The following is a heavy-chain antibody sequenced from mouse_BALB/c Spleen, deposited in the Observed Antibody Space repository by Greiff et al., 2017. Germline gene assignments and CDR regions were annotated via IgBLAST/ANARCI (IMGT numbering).Heavy chain of an antibody. Sequence: EVMLVESGGGLVKPGGSLKLSCAASGFTFSDYYMYWVRQTPEKRLEWVATISDGGSYTYYPDSVKGRFTISRDNAKNNLYLQMSSLKSEDTAMYYCAREDGNYYYFDYWGQGTTLTVSS. CDR2: ISDGGSYT. J-gene: IGHJ2*01. CDR1: GFTFSDYY. D-gene: IGHD2-1*01. CDR3: AREDGNYYYFDY. V-gene: IGHV5-4*02.